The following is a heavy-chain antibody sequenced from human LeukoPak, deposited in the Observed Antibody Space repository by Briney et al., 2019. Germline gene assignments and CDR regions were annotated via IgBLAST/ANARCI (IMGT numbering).Heavy chain of an antibody. CDR1: GFTFDDYA. D-gene: IGHD3-9*01. CDR2: ISWNSGSI. J-gene: IGHJ4*02. V-gene: IGHV3-9*01. CDR3: AKGSPHNDWCFGY. Sequence: PGGSLRLSCAASGFTFDDYAMHWVRQAPGKGLEWVSGISWNSGSIGYADSVKGRFTISRDNAKNSLYLQMNSLRAEDTALYYCAKGSPHNDWCFGYWGQGTLVTVSS.